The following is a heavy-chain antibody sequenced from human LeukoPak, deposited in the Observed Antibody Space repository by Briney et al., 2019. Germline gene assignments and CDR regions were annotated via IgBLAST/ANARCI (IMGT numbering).Heavy chain of an antibody. Sequence: SRTLSLTCSVSGASLSGGDAYWGWIRQSPGRGLEWIGYIHYIGDTYYHPSLKSRASISLAMSKNQFSLTLRSVTAADTAVYYCARGVFSDHWGQGTLVTVSS. CDR1: GASLSGGDAY. CDR3: ARGVFSDH. CDR2: IHYIGDT. V-gene: IGHV4-30-4*01. D-gene: IGHD2-8*01. J-gene: IGHJ4*02.